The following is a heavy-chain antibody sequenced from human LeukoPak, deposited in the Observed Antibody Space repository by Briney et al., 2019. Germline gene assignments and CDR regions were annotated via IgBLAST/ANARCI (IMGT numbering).Heavy chain of an antibody. J-gene: IGHJ4*02. V-gene: IGHV4-39*01. CDR1: GGSISSSSYY. Sequence: PSETLPLTCTVSGGSISSSSYYWGWIRQPPGKGLEWIGSIYYSGSTYYNPSLKSRVTISVDTSKNQFSLKLSSVTAADTAVYYCARHYYDSSGYFDYWGQGTLVTVSS. D-gene: IGHD3-22*01. CDR2: IYYSGST. CDR3: ARHYYDSSGYFDY.